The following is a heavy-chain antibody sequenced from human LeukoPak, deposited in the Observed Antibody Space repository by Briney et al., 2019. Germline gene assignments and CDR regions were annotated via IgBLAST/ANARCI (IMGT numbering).Heavy chain of an antibody. V-gene: IGHV4-39*07. CDR3: ARGSNFYYYSNWFDP. CDR1: GGSISSSSNY. Sequence: SETLSLTCNVSGGSISSSSNYWGWIRQPPGRGLEWIGSIYHSGSTYYNPSLKSRVTISVDTSKNQFSLKLSSVTAADTAVYYCARGSNFYYYSNWFDPWGQGTLVTVSS. CDR2: IYHSGST. J-gene: IGHJ5*02. D-gene: IGHD3-10*01.